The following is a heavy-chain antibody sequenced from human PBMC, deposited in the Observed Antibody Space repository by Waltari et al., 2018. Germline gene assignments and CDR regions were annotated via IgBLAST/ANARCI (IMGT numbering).Heavy chain of an antibody. CDR3: ATGGAPPEGAFDI. J-gene: IGHJ3*02. V-gene: IGHV1-24*01. D-gene: IGHD3-16*01. Sequence: QVQLVQSGAEVKKPGASVKVSCKVSGSTLTVLSIHWVRQAPGKGLEWMGGFDPEDADTIYAQKFQGRVTMTEDTSTDTAYMELSSLRSEDTAVYYCATGGAPPEGAFDIWGQGTMVTVSS. CDR2: FDPEDADT. CDR1: GSTLTVLS.